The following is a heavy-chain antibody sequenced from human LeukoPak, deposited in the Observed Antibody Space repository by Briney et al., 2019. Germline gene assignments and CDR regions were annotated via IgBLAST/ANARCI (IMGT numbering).Heavy chain of an antibody. J-gene: IGHJ4*02. V-gene: IGHV3-30*02. CDR1: GFTFSSYG. CDR2: IRYDGSNK. CDR3: ARSSDYDY. D-gene: IGHD4-17*01. Sequence: TGGSLRLACAASGFTFSSYGMHWVRQAPGKGLEWVAFIRYDGSNKYYADSVKGRFTISRDNPKNTLYLQMNSLRAEDTAVYYRARSSDYDYWGQGTLVTVSS.